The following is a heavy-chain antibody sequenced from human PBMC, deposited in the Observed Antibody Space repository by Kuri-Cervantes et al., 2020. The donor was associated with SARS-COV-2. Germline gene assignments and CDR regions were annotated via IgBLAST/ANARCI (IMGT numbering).Heavy chain of an antibody. Sequence: GESLKISCAASGFTFSSYSMNWVRQAPGKGLVWVSRINSDGSSTSYADSVKGRFTIPRDNAKNTLYLQMNSLRAEDTAVYYCATLDGMDVWSQGTAVTVSS. CDR1: GFTFSSYS. CDR3: ATLDGMDV. V-gene: IGHV3-74*01. J-gene: IGHJ6*02. CDR2: INSDGSST.